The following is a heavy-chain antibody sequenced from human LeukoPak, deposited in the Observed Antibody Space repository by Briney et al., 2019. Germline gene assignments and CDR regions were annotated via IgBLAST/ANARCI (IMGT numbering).Heavy chain of an antibody. Sequence: SETLSLTCAVYGGSLSGYYWSWIRQPPGKGLEWIGEINHSGSTNYNPSLKSRVTISVDTSKNQFSLKLSSVTAADTAVYYCARSSSSGFDYWGQGTLVTVSS. J-gene: IGHJ4*02. CDR3: ARSSSSGFDY. V-gene: IGHV4-34*01. D-gene: IGHD6-6*01. CDR1: GGSLSGYY. CDR2: INHSGST.